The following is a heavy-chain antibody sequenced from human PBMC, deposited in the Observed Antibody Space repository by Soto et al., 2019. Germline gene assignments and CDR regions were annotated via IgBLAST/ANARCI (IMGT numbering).Heavy chain of an antibody. CDR2: ISGGAVST. Sequence: GGSLRLSCVASGFTFNNYAMGWVRQAPGKGLEWVSGISGGAVSTYYADSVKGRFTISRDNSKKTLYLQMNSLRAEDTALYYCAKGSGSSSDLFDFWGQGTLV. D-gene: IGHD6-6*01. CDR3: AKGSGSSSDLFDF. V-gene: IGHV3-23*01. CDR1: GFTFNNYA. J-gene: IGHJ4*02.